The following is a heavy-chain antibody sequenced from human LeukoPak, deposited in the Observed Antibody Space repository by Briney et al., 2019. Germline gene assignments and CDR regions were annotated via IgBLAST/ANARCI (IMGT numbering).Heavy chain of an antibody. J-gene: IGHJ3*02. CDR1: GYTFTSYG. CDR3: ARHGAISGVVIIRDAFDI. CDR2: ISAYNGNT. V-gene: IGHV1-18*01. D-gene: IGHD3-3*01. Sequence: ASVKVSCKXSGYTFTSYGISWVRQSPGQGLEWMGWISAYNGNTNYAQKLQGRVTMTTDTSTSTAYMELRSLRSDDTAVYYCARHGAISGVVIIRDAFDIWGQGTMVTVSS.